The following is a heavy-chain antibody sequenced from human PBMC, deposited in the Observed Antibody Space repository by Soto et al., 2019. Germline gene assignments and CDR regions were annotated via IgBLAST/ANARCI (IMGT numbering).Heavy chain of an antibody. CDR2: ISSGSGTR. CDR1: GFKFSGYD. CDR3: ARGGIGRPDY. J-gene: IGHJ4*02. V-gene: IGHV3-48*02. D-gene: IGHD6-13*01. Sequence: VQLVNSGGALVQPGGSLRLSCAASGFKFSGYDMNWVRQAPGKGLEWVSYISSGSGTRTYASSVRGRFTISRDNARSSLYLQLNSLRDDDTGVYYCARGGIGRPDYWGQGTLVLVSS.